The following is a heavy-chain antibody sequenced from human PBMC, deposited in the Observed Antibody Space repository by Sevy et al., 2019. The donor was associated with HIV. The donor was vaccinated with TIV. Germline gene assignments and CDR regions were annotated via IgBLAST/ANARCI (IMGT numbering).Heavy chain of an antibody. J-gene: IGHJ5*02. CDR1: GYTFTGYY. Sequence: ASVKVSCKASGYTFTGYYMHWVRQAPGQGLEWMEWINPNSGGTNYAQKFQGRVTMTRDTSISTAYMELSRLRSDDTAVYYCARDMDSSGYYDGVNWFDPWGQGTLVTVSS. CDR3: ARDMDSSGYYDGVNWFDP. D-gene: IGHD3-22*01. CDR2: INPNSGGT. V-gene: IGHV1-2*02.